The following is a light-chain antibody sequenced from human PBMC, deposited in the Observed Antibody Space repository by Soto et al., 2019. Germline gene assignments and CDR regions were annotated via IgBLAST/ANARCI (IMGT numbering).Light chain of an antibody. V-gene: IGLV1-40*01. Sequence: QSVLTQPPSVSGAPGQRVTISCTGTSSYIGAGYDVHWYQQLPGTAPKLLIYGNSNRPSGVPDRLSGSKSGTSVSLAITGLQAEDEADYYCQSYDSSLSSSVFGGGTKLTVL. J-gene: IGLJ3*02. CDR2: GNS. CDR3: QSYDSSLSSSV. CDR1: SSYIGAGYD.